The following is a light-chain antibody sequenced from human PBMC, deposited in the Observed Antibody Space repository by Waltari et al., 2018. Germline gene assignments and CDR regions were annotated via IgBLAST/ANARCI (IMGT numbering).Light chain of an antibody. J-gene: IGLJ3*02. CDR1: SSNIGNSY. Sequence: QSVLTQPPSASGTPGQTVTMSCSGSSSNIGNSYVYWYQQVPGTAPKLLIYRNDQRPLGVPDRFSGSKSGTSASLAISGLRSEDEADYYCAAWDDSLTGRLFGGGTKLTVL. CDR2: RND. CDR3: AAWDDSLTGRL. V-gene: IGLV1-47*01.